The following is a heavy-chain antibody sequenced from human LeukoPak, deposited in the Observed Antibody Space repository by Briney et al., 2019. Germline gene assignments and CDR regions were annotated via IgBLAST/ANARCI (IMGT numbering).Heavy chain of an antibody. CDR3: ARDARDDYNWSAFEI. CDR1: GGSISTYY. J-gene: IGHJ3*02. CDR2: IYYSGST. V-gene: IGHV4-59*01. D-gene: IGHD3-16*01. Sequence: SETLSLTCTVSGGSISTYYWSWIRQPPGKGLEWIGYIYYSGSTNYNPSLKSRVTISVDTSKNQFSLKLSSVTAADTAVYYCARDARDDYNWSAFEIWGQGTMVTVSS.